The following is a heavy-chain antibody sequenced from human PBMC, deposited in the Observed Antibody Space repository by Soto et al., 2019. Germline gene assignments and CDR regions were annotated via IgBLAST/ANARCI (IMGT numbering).Heavy chain of an antibody. CDR2: INPGDSDT. Sequence: GESLKISCKGSGYSFTSYWIGWVRQMPGKGLEWMGIINPGDSDTRYSPSFQGQVTISADKSISTAYLQWSSLKASDTAMYYCARHGVQDDYSNSNAYYYYGMDVWGQGTTVTVSS. CDR3: ARHGVQDDYSNSNAYYYYGMDV. J-gene: IGHJ6*02. CDR1: GYSFTSYW. V-gene: IGHV5-51*01. D-gene: IGHD4-4*01.